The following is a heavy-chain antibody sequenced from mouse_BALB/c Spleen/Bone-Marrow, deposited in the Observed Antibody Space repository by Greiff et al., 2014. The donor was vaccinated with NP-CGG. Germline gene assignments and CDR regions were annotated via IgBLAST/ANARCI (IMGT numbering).Heavy chain of an antibody. Sequence: EVKLQQSGAELVKPGASVKLSCTASGFKIKDNYMNWVKQRPEQHLEWIGRIDPANGNTKYDPKFQGKATITADTSSTTAYLQLSSRPSEDTAVYYCAAYFYCSSQFAYWGQGTLVTVSA. V-gene: IGHV14-3*02. CDR2: IDPANGNT. D-gene: IGHD1-1*01. CDR3: AAYFYCSSQFAY. J-gene: IGHJ3*01. CDR1: GFKIKDNY.